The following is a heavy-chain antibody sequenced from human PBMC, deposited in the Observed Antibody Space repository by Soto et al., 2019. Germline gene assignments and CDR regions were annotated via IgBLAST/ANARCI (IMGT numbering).Heavy chain of an antibody. D-gene: IGHD5-12*01. CDR3: ARDRGDIVATPRNAFDI. J-gene: IGHJ3*02. Sequence: ASVKVSCKASGYTFTGYYMHWVRQAPGQGLEWMGWINPNSGGTNYAQKFQGWVTMTRDTSISTAYMELSRLRSDDTAVYYCARDRGDIVATPRNAFDIWGQGTMVTVSS. CDR2: INPNSGGT. V-gene: IGHV1-2*04. CDR1: GYTFTGYY.